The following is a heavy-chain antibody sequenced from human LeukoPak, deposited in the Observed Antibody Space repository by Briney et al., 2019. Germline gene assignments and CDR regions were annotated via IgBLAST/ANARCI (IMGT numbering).Heavy chain of an antibody. CDR1: GASISSGGYY. D-gene: IGHD3-10*01. CDR3: ARVVRFDYLGYYFDY. J-gene: IGHJ4*02. CDR2: IYHSGIT. Sequence: TLSLTCTVSGASISSGGYYWSWIRQLPGKGLEWIGYIYHSGITSYNPSLKSRVSISIDTSKSQFSLKLSSVTAADTAVYYCARVVRFDYLGYYFDYWGQGTLVTVSS. V-gene: IGHV4-31*03.